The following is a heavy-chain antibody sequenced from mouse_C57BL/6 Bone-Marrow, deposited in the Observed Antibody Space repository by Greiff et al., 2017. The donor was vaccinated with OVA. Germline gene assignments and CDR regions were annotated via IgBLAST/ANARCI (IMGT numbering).Heavy chain of an antibody. V-gene: IGHV1-82*01. CDR2: IYPGDGDT. CDR1: GYAFSSSW. J-gene: IGHJ3*01. CDR3: ARGGGYGSSFAY. Sequence: VQLQQSGPELVKPGASVKISCKASGYAFSSSWMNWVKQRPGKGLEWIGRIYPGDGDTNYNGKFKGKATLTADKSSSTAYMQLSSLTSEDSAVYFCARGGGYGSSFAYWGQGTLVTVSA. D-gene: IGHD1-1*01.